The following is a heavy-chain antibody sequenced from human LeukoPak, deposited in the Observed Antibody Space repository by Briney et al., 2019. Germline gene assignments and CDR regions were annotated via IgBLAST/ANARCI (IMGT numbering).Heavy chain of an antibody. J-gene: IGHJ3*02. Sequence: PSETLSLTCTVSGGSISSYYWSWIRQPPGKGLEWIGYIYYSGSTNYNPSLKSRVTISVDTSKNQFSLKLSSVTAADTAVYYCARLTDYYDSSGYYYTGAFDIWGQGTMVTVSS. CDR1: GGSISSYY. D-gene: IGHD3-22*01. V-gene: IGHV4-59*08. CDR2: IYYSGST. CDR3: ARLTDYYDSSGYYYTGAFDI.